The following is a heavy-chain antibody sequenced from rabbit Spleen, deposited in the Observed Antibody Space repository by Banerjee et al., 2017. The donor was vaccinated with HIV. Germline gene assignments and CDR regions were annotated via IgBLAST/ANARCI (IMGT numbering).Heavy chain of an antibody. V-gene: IGHV1S45*01. Sequence: LEESGGGLVKPGGTLTLTCTVSGFSFSSNWICWVRQAPGKGLEWIACIDTSNGDTDYANWPKGRFTISKSSSTTVTLQMTSLTGADTATYFCARGYASNGWGGDGWDSWGPGTLVTVS. CDR3: ARGYASNGWGGDGWDS. CDR2: IDTSNGDT. CDR1: GFSFSSNW. D-gene: IGHD4-1*01. J-gene: IGHJ2*01.